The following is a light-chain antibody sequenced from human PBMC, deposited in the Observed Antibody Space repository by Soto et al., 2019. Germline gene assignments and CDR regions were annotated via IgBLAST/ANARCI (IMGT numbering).Light chain of an antibody. Sequence: SYELTQPPSGSVAPGQTANITCGGDNIGSKSVHWYHQKAGQAPVLVVFDDSDRPSGITDRFSGSNSGNTATLTISRVEVGDESEYYCQLWHSTNDHYVFGTGPKVIVL. CDR1: NIGSKS. J-gene: IGLJ1*01. CDR2: DDS. V-gene: IGLV3-21*02. CDR3: QLWHSTNDHYV.